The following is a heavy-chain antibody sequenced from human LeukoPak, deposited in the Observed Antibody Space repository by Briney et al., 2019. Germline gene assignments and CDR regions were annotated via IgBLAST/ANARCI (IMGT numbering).Heavy chain of an antibody. J-gene: IGHJ4*02. V-gene: IGHV3-64*01. D-gene: IGHD2-15*01. CDR3: AKDGDSSDFDY. CDR2: ISSNGGST. Sequence: GGSLRLSCAASGFTFSSYAMSWVRQAPGKGLEYVSAISSNGGSTYYANSVKGRFTISRDNSKNTLYLQMNSLRAEDTAVYYCAKDGDSSDFDYWGQGTLVTVSS. CDR1: GFTFSSYA.